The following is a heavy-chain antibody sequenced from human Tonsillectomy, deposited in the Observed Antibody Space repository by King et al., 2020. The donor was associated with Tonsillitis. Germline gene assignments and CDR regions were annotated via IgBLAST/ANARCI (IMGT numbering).Heavy chain of an antibody. D-gene: IGHD6-13*01. Sequence: VQLVESGGGVVQPGRSLRLSCAASGFTFSSYGMHWVRQAPGKGLEWVAVISYDGSNKYYADSVKGRFTISRDNSKNTLYLQMNSRRAEDTAVYYCAKCQQLVRPRSPDSYGMDVWGQGTTVTVSS. CDR2: ISYDGSNK. CDR1: GFTFSSYG. CDR3: AKCQQLVRPRSPDSYGMDV. J-gene: IGHJ6*02. V-gene: IGHV3-30*18.